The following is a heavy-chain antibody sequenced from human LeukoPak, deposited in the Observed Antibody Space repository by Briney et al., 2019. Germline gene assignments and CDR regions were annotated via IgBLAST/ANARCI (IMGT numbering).Heavy chain of an antibody. CDR1: GFTISSNY. CDR3: ARHEYSSSPRPYYYYYMDV. Sequence: GGSLRLSCAASGFTISSNYMSWVRQAPGKGLEWFSVIYSGGSTYYADSVKGRFTISRDNSKNTLYLQMNSLRAEDTAVYYCARHEYSSSPRPYYYYYMDVWGKGTTVTVSS. V-gene: IGHV3-53*01. CDR2: IYSGGST. D-gene: IGHD6-6*01. J-gene: IGHJ6*03.